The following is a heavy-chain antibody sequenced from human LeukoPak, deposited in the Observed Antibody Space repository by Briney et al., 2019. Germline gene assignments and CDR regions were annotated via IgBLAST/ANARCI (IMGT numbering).Heavy chain of an antibody. J-gene: IGHJ6*03. V-gene: IGHV4-39*07. CDR2: INHSGST. CDR1: SGSIKSPNYY. D-gene: IGHD6-19*01. CDR3: ARAAVAGTLVYYYMDV. Sequence: SETLSLTCTVSSGSIKSPNYYWGWIRQPPGKGLEWIGEINHSGSTNYNPSLKSRVTISVDTSKNQFSLKLSSVTAADTAVYYCARAAVAGTLVYYYMDVWGKGTTVTVSS.